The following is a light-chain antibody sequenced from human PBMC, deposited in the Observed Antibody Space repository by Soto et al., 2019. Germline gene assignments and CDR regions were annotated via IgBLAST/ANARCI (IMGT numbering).Light chain of an antibody. J-gene: IGKJ4*01. V-gene: IGKV1-5*01. CDR1: ESINTW. CDR2: DAS. CDR3: PQYDKWPLT. Sequence: DIQMTQSPSTLSASVGDRVTITCRASESINTWLAWYQQKPGKSPKLLMFDASSLESGFRSRFSGRASGTDFTLTISSLQSEDFGLYFCPQYDKWPLTFGGGTKVEIK.